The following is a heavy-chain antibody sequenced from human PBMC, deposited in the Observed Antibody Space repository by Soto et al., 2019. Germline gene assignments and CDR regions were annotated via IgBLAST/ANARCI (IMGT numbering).Heavy chain of an antibody. V-gene: IGHV4-4*02. D-gene: IGHD3-10*01. CDR1: GGSISSSNW. CDR3: ARDLEYYYGSGTNWFDP. CDR2: IYHSGST. Sequence: SETLSLTCAVSGGSISSSNWWSWVRQPPGKGLEWIGEIYHSGSTNYNPSLKSRVTISVDKSKNQFSLKLSSVTAADTAVYYCARDLEYYYGSGTNWFDPWGQGTLVTVSS. J-gene: IGHJ5*02.